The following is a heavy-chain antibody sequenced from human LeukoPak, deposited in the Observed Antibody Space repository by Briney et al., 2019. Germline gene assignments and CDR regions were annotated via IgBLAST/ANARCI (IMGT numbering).Heavy chain of an antibody. CDR2: INSDGSST. J-gene: IGHJ4*02. Sequence: GGSLRLSCAASGFSFSAYWMHWVRQAPGKGLVWVSRINSDGSSTTYADSVKGRFTISRDNAKNTLYLQMNSLRAEDTAVYYCARSLNFDWFAFRYWGQGTLVTVSS. D-gene: IGHD3-9*01. CDR1: GFSFSAYW. CDR3: ARSLNFDWFAFRY. V-gene: IGHV3-74*01.